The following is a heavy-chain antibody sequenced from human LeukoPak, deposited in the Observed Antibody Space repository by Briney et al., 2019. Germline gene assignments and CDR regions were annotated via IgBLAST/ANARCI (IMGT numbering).Heavy chain of an antibody. J-gene: IGHJ4*02. CDR1: GFTFDDYA. CDR3: VKDITSSSWYGHFDY. CDR2: ISWNSGSI. V-gene: IGHV3-9*01. Sequence: PGGSLRLSCAASGFTFDDYAMHWVRQAPGKGLEWVSGISWNSGSIGYADSVKGRFTISRDNIKSSLYLQMNGVRSEDTALYYCVKDITSSSWYGHFDYWGQGTRVIVSS. D-gene: IGHD6-13*01.